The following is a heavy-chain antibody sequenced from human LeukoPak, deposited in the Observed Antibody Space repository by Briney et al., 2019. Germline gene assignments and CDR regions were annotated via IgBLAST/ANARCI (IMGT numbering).Heavy chain of an antibody. D-gene: IGHD3-10*01. J-gene: IGHJ5*02. CDR3: ARVITMVRGPRGWFDP. CDR1: GGSISSSNW. Sequence: PSGTLSLTCAVSGGSISSSNWWSWVRQPPGKGLEWIGEIYHSGSTNYNPSLKSRVTISVDKSKNQFSLKLSSVTAADTAVYYCARVITMVRGPRGWFDPWGQGTLVTVSS. V-gene: IGHV4-4*02. CDR2: IYHSGST.